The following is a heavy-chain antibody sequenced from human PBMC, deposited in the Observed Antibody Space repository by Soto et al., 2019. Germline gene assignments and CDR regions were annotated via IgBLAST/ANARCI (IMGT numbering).Heavy chain of an antibody. CDR3: AREFYGDYEYLYYGMDV. J-gene: IGHJ6*02. V-gene: IGHV3-33*01. CDR1: GFTFSSYG. Sequence: QVQLVESGGGVVQPGRSLRLSCAASGFTFSSYGMHWVRQAPGKGLEWVAVIWYDGSNKYYADSVKGRFTISRDNSKNTLYLQMNSLRAEDTAVYYCAREFYGDYEYLYYGMDVWGQGTTVTVSS. D-gene: IGHD4-17*01. CDR2: IWYDGSNK.